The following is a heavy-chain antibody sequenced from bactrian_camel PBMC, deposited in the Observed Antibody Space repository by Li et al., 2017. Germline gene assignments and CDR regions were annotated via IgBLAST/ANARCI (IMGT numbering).Heavy chain of an antibody. CDR2: ISWSGDMI. CDR3: ATSVSRRRRLEPLEYNN. D-gene: IGHD3*01. J-gene: IGHJ4*01. V-gene: IGHV3S40*01. Sequence: VQLVESGGGLVQPGGSLRLSCAASGFTFSTYYMSWVRQAPGKGLEWVSVISWSGDMINYADSVRGQFTISRDNAKNAVYLQMNCLKPEDTAVYYCATSVSRRRRLEPLEYNNWGQGTQVTVS. CDR1: GFTFSTYY.